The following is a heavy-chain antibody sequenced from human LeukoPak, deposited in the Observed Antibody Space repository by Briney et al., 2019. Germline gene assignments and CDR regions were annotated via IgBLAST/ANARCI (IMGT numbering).Heavy chain of an antibody. Sequence: SETLPLTCTVSGGSISSYYWSWIRQPAGKGLEWIGHMYTSGSTNYNPSLNSRVTMSIDTSKNEFSLKMTSVTAADTAVYYCARQKTPVTSFDRRRPAALVTVSS. CDR1: GGSISSYY. J-gene: IGHJ5*02. CDR2: MYTSGST. V-gene: IGHV4-4*07. CDR3: ARQKTPVTSFDR.